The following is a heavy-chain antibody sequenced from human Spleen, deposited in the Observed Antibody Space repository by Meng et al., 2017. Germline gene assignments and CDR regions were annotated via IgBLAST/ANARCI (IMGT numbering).Heavy chain of an antibody. V-gene: IGHV3-33*08. J-gene: IGHJ6*02. Sequence: GESLKISCAASGFTFSRSAMTWVRQAPGKGLEWVAVIWYDGSNKYYADSVKGRFTISRDNSKNTLYLQMYSLRAEDTAVYYCAREVGYGDYLYYYYGMDVWGQGTTVTVSS. CDR3: AREVGYGDYLYYYYGMDV. CDR1: GFTFSRSA. CDR2: IWYDGSNK. D-gene: IGHD4-17*01.